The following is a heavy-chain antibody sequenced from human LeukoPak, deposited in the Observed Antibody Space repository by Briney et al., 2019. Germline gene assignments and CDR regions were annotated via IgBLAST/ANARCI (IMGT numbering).Heavy chain of an antibody. CDR1: GLTFSSYG. CDR3: AKNYGSGSSVKYYYYMDV. CDR2: IRYDGSNK. D-gene: IGHD3-10*01. V-gene: IGHV3-30*02. Sequence: AGGSLRLSCAASGLTFSSYGMHWVRQAPGKGLEGVAFIRYDGSNKYYADSVKGRVTISRDNSKNTLYLQMNSLRAEDTAVYYCAKNYGSGSSVKYYYYMDVWGKGTTVTVSS. J-gene: IGHJ6*03.